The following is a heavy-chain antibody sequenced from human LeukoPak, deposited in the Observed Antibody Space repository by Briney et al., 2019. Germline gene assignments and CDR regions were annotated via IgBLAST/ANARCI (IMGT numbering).Heavy chain of an antibody. CDR2: INHSGST. V-gene: IGHV4-34*01. Sequence: SETLSLTCAVYGGSFSGYYWSWIRQPPGKGLEWIGEINHSGSTNYNPSLKSRVTISVDTSKNQLSLKVTSVTAADTATYYCASSRIAAGAIDYWGQGILVTVSS. J-gene: IGHJ4*02. CDR1: GGSFSGYY. D-gene: IGHD6-25*01. CDR3: ASSRIAAGAIDY.